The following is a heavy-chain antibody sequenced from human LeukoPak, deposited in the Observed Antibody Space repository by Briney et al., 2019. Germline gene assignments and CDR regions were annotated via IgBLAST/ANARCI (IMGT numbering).Heavy chain of an antibody. CDR3: ARGPIVVVPAAMVGYFDL. CDR2: INHSGST. D-gene: IGHD2-2*01. Sequence: TSETLSLTCAVYGGSFSGYYWSWIRQPPGKGLEWIGEINHSGSTNYNPSLKSRVTISVDTSKSQFSLKLSSVTAADTAVYYCARGPIVVVPAAMVGYFDLWGRGTLVTVSS. J-gene: IGHJ2*01. V-gene: IGHV4-34*01. CDR1: GGSFSGYY.